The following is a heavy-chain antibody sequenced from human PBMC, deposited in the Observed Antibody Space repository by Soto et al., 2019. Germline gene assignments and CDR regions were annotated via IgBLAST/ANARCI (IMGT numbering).Heavy chain of an antibody. CDR1: GFSLSTTGMC. J-gene: IGHJ6*02. CDR2: IDWDDDK. Sequence: SGPTLVNPTQTLTLTCTFSGFSLSTTGMCVSWIRQPPGKALEWLALIDWDDDKYYSTSLKTRLTISKGTSKNQVVLTVTNMDPVDTGTYYCARVRTHRRYYFRALDVWGQGTTDTVSS. CDR3: ARVRTHRRYYFRALDV. V-gene: IGHV2-70*01.